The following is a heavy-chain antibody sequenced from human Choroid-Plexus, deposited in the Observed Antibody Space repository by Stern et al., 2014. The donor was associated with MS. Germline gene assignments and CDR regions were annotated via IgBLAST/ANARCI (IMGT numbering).Heavy chain of an antibody. D-gene: IGHD2/OR15-2a*01. CDR1: GFTFGSCA. CDR2: VSYDGSNK. J-gene: IGHJ5*02. CDR3: AKDRQYLTYFFDH. Sequence: QLVQSGGGVVQPGRPLRLSCVASGFTFGSCAMHWVRQAPGKGLEWVASVSYDGSNKYYADSVKGRFTISRDKSQNTLYRQMSSLRPEDTAVYYCAKDRQYLTYFFDHWGQGSLVTVSS. V-gene: IGHV3-30*18.